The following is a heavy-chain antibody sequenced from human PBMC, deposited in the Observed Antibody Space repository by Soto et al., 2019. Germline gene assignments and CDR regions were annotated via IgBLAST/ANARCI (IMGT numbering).Heavy chain of an antibody. V-gene: IGHV3-53*01. CDR2: IHTGGNT. Sequence: GGSLRLSCAASGFTVTSNYMSWVRQAPGKGLEWVSVIHTGGNTFYADSVKGRFTISRDISKNTLYLQMNSLRAEDTAMYYCARDNAETDYFDFWGQGSLVTVS. CDR3: ARDNAETDYFDF. J-gene: IGHJ4*02. CDR1: GFTVTSNY.